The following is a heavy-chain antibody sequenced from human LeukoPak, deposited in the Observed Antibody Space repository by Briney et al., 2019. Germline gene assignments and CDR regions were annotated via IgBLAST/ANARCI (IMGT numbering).Heavy chain of an antibody. J-gene: IGHJ5*01. CDR1: GVTFSSYW. V-gene: IGHV3-74*01. D-gene: IGHD4-17*01. CDR3: ARTHVGTVSDWFES. Sequence: GGSLRLSCAASGVTFSSYWMHWVRQAPGKGLVWVSRINSHGSSTNYADSVKGRFTISRDNAKNTLFLQMNSLRAEDTAVYYCARTHVGTVSDWFESWGQGTLVTVSS. CDR2: INSHGSST.